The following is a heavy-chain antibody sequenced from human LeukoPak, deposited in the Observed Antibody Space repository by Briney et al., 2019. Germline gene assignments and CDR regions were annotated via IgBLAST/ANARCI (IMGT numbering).Heavy chain of an antibody. D-gene: IGHD6-13*01. V-gene: IGHV1-2*02. CDR3: AARRGIAAAGPPLDY. CDR1: GYTFTGYY. Sequence: ASVTVSCKASGYTFTGYYMHWVRQAPGQGLEWMGWINPNSGGTNYAQKFQGRVTINRDTSISTAYMELSRLRSDDTAVYYCAARRGIAAAGPPLDYWGQGTLVTVSS. J-gene: IGHJ4*02. CDR2: INPNSGGT.